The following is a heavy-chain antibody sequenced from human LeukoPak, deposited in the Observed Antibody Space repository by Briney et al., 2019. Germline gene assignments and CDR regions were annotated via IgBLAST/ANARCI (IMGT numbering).Heavy chain of an antibody. D-gene: IGHD2-21*01. Sequence: GESLRLSCVASGFYFNPYWMAWVRQAPGKGVEWVATISHDGYSTFYVDSVRGRFSISRDNAQNSLFLQMSSLRVDDTAVYYCAREYYSSFDYWGQGALVTVSS. CDR2: ISHDGYST. CDR3: AREYYSSFDY. J-gene: IGHJ4*02. V-gene: IGHV3-7*01. CDR1: GFYFNPYW.